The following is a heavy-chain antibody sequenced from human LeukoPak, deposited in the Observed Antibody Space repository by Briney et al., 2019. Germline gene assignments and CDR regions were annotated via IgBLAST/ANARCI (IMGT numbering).Heavy chain of an antibody. V-gene: IGHV3-23*01. D-gene: IGHD3-16*01. J-gene: IGHJ4*02. CDR3: AKDRALRPDY. CDR2: ISGSGGST. Sequence: GGSLGLFCEASGFTFSSYAMSWVRQAPGEGLEWVSAISGSGGSTYYADSVKGRFTISRDNSKNTLYLQMNSRRAEDTAVYYCAKDRALRPDYWGQGTLITVSS. CDR1: GFTFSSYA.